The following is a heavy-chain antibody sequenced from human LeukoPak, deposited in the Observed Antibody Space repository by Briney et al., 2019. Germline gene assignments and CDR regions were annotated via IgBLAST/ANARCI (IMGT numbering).Heavy chain of an antibody. CDR2: ISSSSSYI. V-gene: IGHV3-21*01. J-gene: IGHJ4*02. CDR3: ARDGSSITIFGVVIIGYFDY. D-gene: IGHD3-3*01. CDR1: GFTFSSYS. Sequence: GGSLRLSCAASGFTFSSYSMNWVRQAPGKGLEWVSSISSSSSYIYYADSVKGRFTISRDNAKNSLYLQMNSLRAEDTAVYYCARDGSSITIFGVVIIGYFDYWGQGTLVTVSS.